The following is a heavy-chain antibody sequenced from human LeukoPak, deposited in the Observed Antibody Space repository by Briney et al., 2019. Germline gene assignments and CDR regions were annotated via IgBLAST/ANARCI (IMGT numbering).Heavy chain of an antibody. J-gene: IGHJ5*02. CDR3: ARNLRPITMVRGVIIPVFDP. Sequence: GGSLRLSCAASGFTFSSYGMHWVRQAPGKGLEWVAVIWCDGSNKYYADSVKGRFTITGDNSRNTLYLQMNSLRAEDTAVYYCARNLRPITMVRGVIIPVFDPWGQGTLVTVSS. CDR2: IWCDGSNK. CDR1: GFTFSSYG. D-gene: IGHD3-10*01. V-gene: IGHV3-33*01.